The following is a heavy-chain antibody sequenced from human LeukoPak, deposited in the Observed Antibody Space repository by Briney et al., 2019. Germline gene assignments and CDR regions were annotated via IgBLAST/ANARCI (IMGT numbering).Heavy chain of an antibody. CDR3: ASEYCSSTSCYGY. V-gene: IGHV1-2*02. J-gene: IGHJ4*02. CDR1: GYAFTGYY. Sequence: ASVKVSCKASGYAFTGYYMHWVRQAPGQGLEWMGWINPNSGGTNYAQKFQGRVTMTRDTSISTAYMELSRLRSDDTAVYYCASEYCSSTSCYGYWGQGTLVTVSS. CDR2: INPNSGGT. D-gene: IGHD2-2*01.